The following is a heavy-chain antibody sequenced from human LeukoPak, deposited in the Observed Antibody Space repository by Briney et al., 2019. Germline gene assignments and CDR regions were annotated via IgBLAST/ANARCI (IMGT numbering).Heavy chain of an antibody. V-gene: IGHV3-23*01. CDR1: GFTFSSYA. CDR3: ARGHIFWSGYIGPDNWFDP. Sequence: LSGGSLRLSCAASGFTFSSYAMSWVRQAPGKGLEWVSAISGSGGSTYYADSVKGRFTISRDNAKNTLYLQMNSLRAEDTAVYYCARGHIFWSGYIGPDNWFDPWGQGTLVTVSS. D-gene: IGHD3-3*01. J-gene: IGHJ5*02. CDR2: ISGSGGST.